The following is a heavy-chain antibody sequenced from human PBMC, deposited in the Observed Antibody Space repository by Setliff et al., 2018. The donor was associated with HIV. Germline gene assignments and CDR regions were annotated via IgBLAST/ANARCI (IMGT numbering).Heavy chain of an antibody. Sequence: GGSLRLSCIASGFSLSTYSMNWVRQAPGKGLEWISYISSDSRTTYYADSVKGRFTISRDDAKTSLYLQMNSLRAEDTAVYYCVRDLVYYYDNSGSFYVAEYFQHWGQGTLVTVSS. D-gene: IGHD3-22*01. CDR1: GFSLSTYS. CDR3: VRDLVYYYDNSGSFYVAEYFQH. CDR2: ISSDSRTT. V-gene: IGHV3-48*01. J-gene: IGHJ1*01.